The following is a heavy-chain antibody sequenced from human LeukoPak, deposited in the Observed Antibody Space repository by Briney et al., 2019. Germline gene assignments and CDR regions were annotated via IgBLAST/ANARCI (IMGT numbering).Heavy chain of an antibody. V-gene: IGHV4-34*01. J-gene: IGHJ4*02. CDR2: INHSGST. Sequence: SETLSLTCTVSGASISSYYWSWIRQPPGKGLEWIGEINHSGSTNYNPSLKSRVTISVDTSKNQFSLKLSSVTAADTAVYYCARGVAALTFDYWGQGTLVTVSS. CDR1: GASISSYY. D-gene: IGHD6-25*01. CDR3: ARGVAALTFDY.